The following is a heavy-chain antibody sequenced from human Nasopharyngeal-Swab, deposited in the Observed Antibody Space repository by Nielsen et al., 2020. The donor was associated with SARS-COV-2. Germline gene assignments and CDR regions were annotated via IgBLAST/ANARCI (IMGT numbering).Heavy chain of an antibody. Sequence: WIRQPPGKGLEWIGNIYYNGNTYQNPSLKSRLTISVDKSKNQFSLQLSSVTAADTAVYYCVRSSSWYYFDYWAQGTQVT. V-gene: IGHV4-39*01. CDR2: IYYNGNT. D-gene: IGHD6-13*01. J-gene: IGHJ4*02. CDR3: VRSSSWYYFDY.